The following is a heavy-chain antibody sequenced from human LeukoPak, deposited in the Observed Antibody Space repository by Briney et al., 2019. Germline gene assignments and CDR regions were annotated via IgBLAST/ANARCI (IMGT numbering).Heavy chain of an antibody. Sequence: GGSLRLSCAASGFTFSSYGMHWVRQAPGKGLEWVVFIRYDGSNKYYADSVKGRFTISRDNSKNTLYLQMNSLRAEDTAVYYCAKVPRRQAYYYDSSGYWYWGQGTLVTVSS. D-gene: IGHD3-22*01. CDR2: IRYDGSNK. J-gene: IGHJ4*02. CDR1: GFTFSSYG. CDR3: AKVPRRQAYYYDSSGYWY. V-gene: IGHV3-30*02.